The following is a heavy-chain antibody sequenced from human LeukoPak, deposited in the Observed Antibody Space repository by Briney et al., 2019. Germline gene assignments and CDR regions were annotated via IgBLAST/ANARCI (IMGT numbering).Heavy chain of an antibody. CDR3: AAQATSTWLFDY. CDR2: IYYSGIT. Sequence: SETLSLSCSFSGGSITSYYWSWIRQPPGKGLEWIGYIYYSGITKYNPSLKSRVTISVDTSKNQFSVRLSSVTAAETAVYYCAAQATSTWLFDYWGQGTLITVSS. V-gene: IGHV4-59*01. D-gene: IGHD2/OR15-2a*01. CDR1: GGSITSYY. J-gene: IGHJ4*02.